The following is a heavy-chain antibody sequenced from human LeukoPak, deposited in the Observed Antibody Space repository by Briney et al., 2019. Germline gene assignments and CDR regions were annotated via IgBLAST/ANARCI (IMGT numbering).Heavy chain of an antibody. J-gene: IGHJ4*02. CDR3: ARGVDENSPVQIVL. Sequence: SETLSLTCSVSGGSVSRGNYYWSWIRQPPGKGLEWIGYISYTGSSNYNPSLKSRVTMSVDTSKNQFSLKMSSVTAADTAVYYCARGVDENSPVQIVLWGQGTLVTVSS. D-gene: IGHD1-1*01. CDR2: ISYTGSS. V-gene: IGHV4-61*01. CDR1: GGSVSRGNYY.